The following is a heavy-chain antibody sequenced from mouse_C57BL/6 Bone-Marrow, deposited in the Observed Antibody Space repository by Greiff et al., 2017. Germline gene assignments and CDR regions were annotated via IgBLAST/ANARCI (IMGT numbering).Heavy chain of an antibody. D-gene: IGHD1-1*01. CDR3: ARGYYGSPFAY. CDR2: IYPGDGDT. J-gene: IGHJ3*01. CDR1: GYAFSSYW. V-gene: IGHV1-80*01. Sequence: QVQLQQSGAELVKPGASVKISCKASGYAFSSYWMNWVKQRPGKGLEWIGQIYPGDGDTNYNGKFKGKATLTADTSSSTAYMQLSSLTSEDSAVYFCARGYYGSPFAYWGQGTLVTVSA.